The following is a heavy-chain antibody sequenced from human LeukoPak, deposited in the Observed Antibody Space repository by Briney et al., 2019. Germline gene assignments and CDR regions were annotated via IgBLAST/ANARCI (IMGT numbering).Heavy chain of an antibody. CDR3: ASSWGYDYVWGSYPDY. V-gene: IGHV3-23*01. CDR1: GFTFSTYA. CDR2: ISSGGGNT. D-gene: IGHD3-16*02. Sequence: PGGSLRLSCAASGFTFSTYAMSWIRQAPGKGLEWVSAISSGGGNTDYADSVKGRFTISRDNAKNTLYLQMNSLRAEDTAVYYCASSWGYDYVWGSYPDYWGQGTLVTVSS. J-gene: IGHJ4*02.